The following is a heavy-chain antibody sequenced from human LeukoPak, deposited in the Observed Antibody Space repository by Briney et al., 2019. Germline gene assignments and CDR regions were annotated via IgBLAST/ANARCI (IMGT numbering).Heavy chain of an antibody. V-gene: IGHV3-21*01. Sequence: GESLRLSCAASGFTFSSYGLNWVRQAPGKGLEWVSTISSGGHIYYEDSVKGRFTISRDNAKNSLYLQMNSLRAEDTAVYYCARDQDGGKYYYESSGYSYWGQGILVTVSS. D-gene: IGHD3-22*01. J-gene: IGHJ4*02. CDR2: ISSGGHI. CDR1: GFTFSSYG. CDR3: ARDQDGGKYYYESSGYSY.